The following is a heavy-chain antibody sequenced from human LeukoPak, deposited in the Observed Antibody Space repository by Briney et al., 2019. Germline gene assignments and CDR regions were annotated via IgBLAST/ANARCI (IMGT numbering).Heavy chain of an antibody. D-gene: IGHD3-22*01. V-gene: IGHV4-4*07. Sequence: SETLSLTCTVSGGSISGYCWSWIRQTAGKGLEWMGRIYTSGSTNYNPSLRSRVSISVDKSKNQFSLIPSSLTAADTAVYYCARGPDYPDSSGYFKYWGQGTLVTVSS. CDR1: GGSISGYC. J-gene: IGHJ4*02. CDR2: IYTSGST. CDR3: ARGPDYPDSSGYFKY.